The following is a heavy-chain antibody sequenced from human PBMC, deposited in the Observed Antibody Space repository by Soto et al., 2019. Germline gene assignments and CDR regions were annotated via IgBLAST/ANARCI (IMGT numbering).Heavy chain of an antibody. CDR1: GFTFGTTD. Sequence: PGWSLRLSCAASGFTFGTTDMSWVRQAPGEGLEWVSTIDGSGGITYYADSVKGRFTISRDNSRNTVYLQMNSLRGDDTALYYCVKNSGWLNTWGQGALVTVSA. J-gene: IGHJ5*02. CDR3: VKNSGWLNT. CDR2: IDGSGGIT. D-gene: IGHD3-10*01. V-gene: IGHV3-23*01.